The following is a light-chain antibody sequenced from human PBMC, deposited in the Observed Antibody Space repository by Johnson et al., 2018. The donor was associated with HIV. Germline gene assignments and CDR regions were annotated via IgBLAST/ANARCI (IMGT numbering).Light chain of an antibody. Sequence: QAVLTQPPSVSAAPGQKVTISCSGSSSNIGNNYVSWYQQLPGTAPKLLIYENNKRPSGIPDRFSGSKSGTSATLGITGLQTGDEADYYCGTRDRSLSVLYAYGTGTKVTVL. V-gene: IGLV1-51*02. CDR2: ENN. CDR3: GTRDRSLSVLYA. CDR1: SSNIGNNY. J-gene: IGLJ1*01.